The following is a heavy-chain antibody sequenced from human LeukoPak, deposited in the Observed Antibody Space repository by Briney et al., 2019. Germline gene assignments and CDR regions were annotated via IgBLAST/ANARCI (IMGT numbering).Heavy chain of an antibody. CDR1: GFTFSSYS. Sequence: GGSLRLSCAASGFTFSSYSMNWVRQAPGKGLEWVSSISSSSSYIYYADSVKGRFTISRDNAKNSLYLQINSLRAEDTAVYYCARGMSLPGIAVAGIDYWGQGSLVTVSS. CDR3: ARGMSLPGIAVAGIDY. V-gene: IGHV3-21*01. D-gene: IGHD6-19*01. J-gene: IGHJ4*02. CDR2: ISSSSSYI.